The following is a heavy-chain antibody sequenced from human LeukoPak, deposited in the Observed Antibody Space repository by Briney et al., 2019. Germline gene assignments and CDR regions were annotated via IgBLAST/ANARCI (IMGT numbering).Heavy chain of an antibody. Sequence: GRSLRLSCAASGFTFSSYGMHWVRQAPGKGLEWVTVISFDGSNIYYADSVKGRFTISRDTSKNTLYLQMNNLRPEDTAVYYCAKDGARDGYNYPDYWGQGTLVTVSS. D-gene: IGHD5-24*01. V-gene: IGHV3-30*18. CDR3: AKDGARDGYNYPDY. CDR2: ISFDGSNI. CDR1: GFTFSSYG. J-gene: IGHJ4*02.